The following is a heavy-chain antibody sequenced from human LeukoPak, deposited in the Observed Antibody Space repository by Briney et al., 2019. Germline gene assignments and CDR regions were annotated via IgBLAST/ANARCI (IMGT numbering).Heavy chain of an antibody. CDR2: MYHTGSS. CDR1: GGSVDTIDYY. D-gene: IGHD3-22*01. J-gene: IGHJ4*02. V-gene: IGHV4-61*08. CDR3: ASEPRLHYYDSSGSPIPLYFDY. Sequence: SETLSLTCTVSGGSVDTIDYYWSWIRQPPGTGLEWIGYMYHTGSSIYSPSLKSRLTISVDTSKNQFSLNLSSMTAADTAVYYCASEPRLHYYDSSGSPIPLYFDYWGQGTLVTVSS.